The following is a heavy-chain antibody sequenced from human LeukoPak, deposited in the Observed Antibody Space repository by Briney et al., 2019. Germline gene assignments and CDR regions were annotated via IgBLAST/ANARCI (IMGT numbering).Heavy chain of an antibody. CDR3: ARGSNHSNYVGEDWFDP. CDR2: INPNNGGT. CDR1: GYSFTGYY. D-gene: IGHD4-11*01. J-gene: IGHJ5*02. Sequence: ASVKVSCKASGYSFTGYYIHWVRQAPGQGLEWMGWINPNNGGTHYAQRYQDRVIMTRDTSLSTAYMEVRRLRYDDTAVFYCARGSNHSNYVGEDWFDPWGQGTLVTVSS. V-gene: IGHV1-2*02.